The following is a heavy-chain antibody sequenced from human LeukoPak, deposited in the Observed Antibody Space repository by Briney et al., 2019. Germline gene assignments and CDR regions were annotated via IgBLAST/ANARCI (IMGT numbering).Heavy chain of an antibody. CDR1: GGPISSYY. Sequence: PSETLSLTCTVSGGPISSYYWSWIRQPPGKGLEWIGYIYYSGSTNYNPSLKSRVTISVDTSKNQFSLKLSSVTAADTAVYYCARSTDSSSRVFDPWGQGTLVTVPS. CDR2: IYYSGST. CDR3: ARSTDSSSRVFDP. D-gene: IGHD6-6*01. J-gene: IGHJ5*02. V-gene: IGHV4-59*01.